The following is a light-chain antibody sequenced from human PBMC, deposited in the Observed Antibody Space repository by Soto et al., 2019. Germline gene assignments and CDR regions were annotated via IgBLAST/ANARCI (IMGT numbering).Light chain of an antibody. V-gene: IGKV3-20*01. J-gene: IGKJ2*01. CDR1: QSVSSNY. CDR2: GAS. CDR3: QQYGRSPMFT. Sequence: ENLLTQSPSTRSFSPRGKTTPSRRASQSVSSNYLAWYQQKPGQAPRLLIYGASRGAAGIPDRFSGSGSGTDFTLTISRLEPEDFAVYFCQQYGRSPMFTFGQGTK.